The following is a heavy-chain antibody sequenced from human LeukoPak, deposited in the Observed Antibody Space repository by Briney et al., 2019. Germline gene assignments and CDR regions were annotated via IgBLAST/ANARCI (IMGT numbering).Heavy chain of an antibody. CDR1: GGTFSSYA. CDR2: IIPIFGTA. J-gene: IGHJ6*03. V-gene: IGHV1-69*06. CDR3: ARGVVTAISFLYYYYMDV. Sequence: ASVKVSCKASGGTFSSYAISWVRQAPGQGLEWMGGIIPIFGTANYAQKFQGRVTITADKSTSTAYMELSSLRSEDTAVYYCARGVVTAISFLYYYYMDVWGKGTTVTVSS. D-gene: IGHD2-21*02.